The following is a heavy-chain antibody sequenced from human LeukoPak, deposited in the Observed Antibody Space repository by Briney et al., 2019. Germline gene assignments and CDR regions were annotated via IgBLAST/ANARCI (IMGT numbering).Heavy chain of an antibody. CDR1: GFTFSSYA. CDR2: ISYDGSNK. J-gene: IGHJ4*02. Sequence: HPGRSLRLSCAASGFTFSSYAMHWVRQAPGKGLEWVAVISYDGSNKYYADSVKGRFTISRDNSKNTLYLQMNSLRAEDTAVYYCAKKRGWLPGATFDYWGQGTLVTVSS. V-gene: IGHV3-30-3*01. CDR3: AKKRGWLPGATFDY. D-gene: IGHD5-12*01.